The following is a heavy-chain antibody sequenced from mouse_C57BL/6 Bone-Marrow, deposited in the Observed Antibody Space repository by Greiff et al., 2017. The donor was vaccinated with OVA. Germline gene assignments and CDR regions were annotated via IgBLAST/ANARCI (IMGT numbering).Heavy chain of an antibody. CDR3: ARHQRTRYFDV. CDR2: IKPYNGDT. Sequence: VQLKQSGPELVKPGDSVKISCKASGYSFTGYFMNWVMQSHGKSLEWIGRIKPYNGDTFYNQKLKGKATLTVDKSTSTADMELRSLTSEDTAVYYCARHQRTRYFDVWGTGTTVTVSS. V-gene: IGHV1-20*01. J-gene: IGHJ1*03. CDR1: GYSFTGYF.